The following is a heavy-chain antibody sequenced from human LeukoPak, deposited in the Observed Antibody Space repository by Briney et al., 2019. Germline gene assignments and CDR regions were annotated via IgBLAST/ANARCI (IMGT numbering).Heavy chain of an antibody. Sequence: SETLSLTCAVYGGSFSGYYWSWIRQPPGKGLEWIGEINHSGSTSYNPSLKSRVTISVDTSKNQFSLKLSSVTAADTAVYYCARGPRRAAAALPIYYYGMDVWGQGTTVTVSS. CDR3: ARGPRRAAAALPIYYYGMDV. J-gene: IGHJ6*02. CDR2: INHSGST. V-gene: IGHV4-34*01. CDR1: GGSFSGYY. D-gene: IGHD2-2*02.